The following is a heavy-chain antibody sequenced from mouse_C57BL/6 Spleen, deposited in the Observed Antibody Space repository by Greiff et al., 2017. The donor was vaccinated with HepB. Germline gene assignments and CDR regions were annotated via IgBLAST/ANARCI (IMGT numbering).Heavy chain of an antibody. J-gene: IGHJ1*03. V-gene: IGHV1-18*01. CDR1: GYTFTDYN. D-gene: IGHD1-1*01. CDR2: INPNNGGT. CDR3: ARGYYGSTSPWYFDV. Sequence: EVQLQQSGPELVKPGASVKIPCKASGYTFTDYNMDWVKQSHGKSLEWIGDINPNNGGTIYNQKFKGKATLTVDKSSSTAYMELRSLTSEDTAVYYCARGYYGSTSPWYFDVWGTGTTVTVSS.